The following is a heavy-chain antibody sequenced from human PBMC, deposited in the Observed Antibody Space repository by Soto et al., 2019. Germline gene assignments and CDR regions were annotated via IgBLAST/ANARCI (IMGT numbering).Heavy chain of an antibody. J-gene: IGHJ3*02. CDR2: VDPCDSYT. Sequence: GESLKICWIDSGYSFTSYLISWVRQMPGKGLEWMGRVDPCDSYTNYSPSFQGHVTISAGKAISAAYLQWSSLKASDTAMYYCARPESVEVGVDIWGQGTMVTVSS. CDR3: ARPESVEVGVDI. V-gene: IGHV5-10-1*01. D-gene: IGHD2-2*01. CDR1: GYSFTSYL.